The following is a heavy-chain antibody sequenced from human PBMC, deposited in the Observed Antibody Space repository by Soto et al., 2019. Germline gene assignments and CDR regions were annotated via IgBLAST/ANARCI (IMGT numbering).Heavy chain of an antibody. J-gene: IGHJ3*02. CDR2: IYYSGST. Sequence: SETLSLTCTVSGGSISSSSYYWGWIRQPPGKGLEWIGSIYYSGSTYYNPSLKSRVTISVDTSKNQFSLKLSSVTAADTAVYYCARQSGPITIFGVVTDAFDIWGQGTMVTVSS. CDR1: GGSISSSSYY. CDR3: ARQSGPITIFGVVTDAFDI. D-gene: IGHD3-3*01. V-gene: IGHV4-39*01.